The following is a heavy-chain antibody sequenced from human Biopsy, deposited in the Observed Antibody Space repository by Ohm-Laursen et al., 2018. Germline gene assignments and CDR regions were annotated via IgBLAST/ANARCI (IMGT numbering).Heavy chain of an antibody. D-gene: IGHD5/OR15-5a*01. CDR3: AGDLRGHWFFDL. Sequence: SLRLSCAASGFTFKNDNMHWVRQAPGKGLEWVAAIYNDGINEYYADSVKGRFTISRDDSKNTLYLQMNSLRVEDTAVFYCAGDLRGHWFFDLWGRGTLVTVSS. J-gene: IGHJ2*01. CDR2: IYNDGINE. V-gene: IGHV3-33*01. CDR1: GFTFKNDN.